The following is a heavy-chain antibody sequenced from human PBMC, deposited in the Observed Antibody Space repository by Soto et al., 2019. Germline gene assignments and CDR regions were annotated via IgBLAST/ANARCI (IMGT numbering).Heavy chain of an antibody. D-gene: IGHD2-2*01. CDR3: AKVGDGSWSRTSCLFHFDY. Sequence: EVQLLESGGSLVQPGGSLRLSCAASGFTFSTYAMSWVRQAPGKGLEWVSTISGSADSTFYADSVKGRFTISRDNSKNTLYLKMNSLRVEDTAVYYCAKVGDGSWSRTSCLFHFDYWGQGTLATVSS. V-gene: IGHV3-23*01. J-gene: IGHJ4*02. CDR2: ISGSADST. CDR1: GFTFSTYA.